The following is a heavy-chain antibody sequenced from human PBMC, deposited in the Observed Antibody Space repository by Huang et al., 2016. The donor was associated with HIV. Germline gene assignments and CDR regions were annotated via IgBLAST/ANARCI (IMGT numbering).Heavy chain of an antibody. CDR2: IRNDGMKK. CDR1: GFILSNYG. V-gene: IGHV3-33*04. CDR3: ARGDYYDSSGYHPGYFDY. J-gene: IGHJ4*02. D-gene: IGHD3-22*01. Sequence: VQLIESGGGVVQPGKSLRLSCATSGFILSNYGMHWVRQAPGKGLNGVGFIRNDGMKKNYADSVRGRFTVGRDNGNNTLFLQMRSLGVDDTAVYYCARGDYYDSSGYHPGYFDYWGQGILVTVSS.